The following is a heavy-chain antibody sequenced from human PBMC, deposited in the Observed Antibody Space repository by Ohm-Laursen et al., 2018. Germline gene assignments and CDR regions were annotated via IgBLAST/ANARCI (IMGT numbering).Heavy chain of an antibody. CDR2: VYYSGTT. J-gene: IGHJ4*02. D-gene: IGHD1-26*01. Sequence: SETLSLTCTVSGGSISNYYWTWIRQPPGKGLEWIGYVYYSGTTSYNPSLKSRVTISVDTSKNQFSLNLSSVTAADTAVYYCAGRGYWGQGTLVTVSS. CDR3: AGRGY. CDR1: GGSISNYY. V-gene: IGHV4-59*12.